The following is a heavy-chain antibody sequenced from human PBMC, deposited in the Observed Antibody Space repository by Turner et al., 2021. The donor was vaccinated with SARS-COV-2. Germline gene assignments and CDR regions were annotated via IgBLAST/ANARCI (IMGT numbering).Heavy chain of an antibody. V-gene: IGHV4-31*03. D-gene: IGHD4-17*01. J-gene: IGHJ5*02. CDR2: IYYSGGT. Sequence: QVQLQESGPGLVKPSQTLSLTCTVSGGSISSGGYYWSWIRQHPGKGLEWIGYIYYSGGTYYNPSLKKRVTITVDKSKNQFSLKLSSVAAADAAVYYCARDHLDPSTVTTWRGFDPWGQGTLVTVSS. CDR1: GGSISSGGYY. CDR3: ARDHLDPSTVTTWRGFDP.